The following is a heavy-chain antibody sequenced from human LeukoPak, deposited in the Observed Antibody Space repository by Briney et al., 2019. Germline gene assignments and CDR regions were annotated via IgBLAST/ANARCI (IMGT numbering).Heavy chain of an antibody. CDR3: ARDPGLTDTAIDSPQFDY. V-gene: IGHV1-69*10. J-gene: IGHJ4*02. D-gene: IGHD5-18*01. CDR2: IIPIVGIA. Sequence: SVKVSCKASGGTFSSYAISWVRQAPGQGLEWMGGIIPIVGIANYAQKFQGRVTITADKSTSTAYMELSSLRSEDTAVYYCARDPGLTDTAIDSPQFDYWGQGTLVTVS. CDR1: GGTFSSYA.